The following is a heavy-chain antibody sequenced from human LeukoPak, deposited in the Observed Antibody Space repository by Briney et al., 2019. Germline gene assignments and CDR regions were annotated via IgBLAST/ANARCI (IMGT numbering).Heavy chain of an antibody. CDR2: INPDGSAQ. V-gene: IGHV3-7*03. J-gene: IGHJ4*02. CDR3: AKDFGTTGTPHF. D-gene: IGHD1-1*01. Sequence: GGSLRLSCAASAFTFSDSWMSWVRQAPGKGLEWVANINPDGSAQHYVDSVRGRFTISRDNARSLVYLQVNSLRAEDTAVCYCAKDFGTTGTPHFWGQGTLVTVSS. CDR1: AFTFSDSW.